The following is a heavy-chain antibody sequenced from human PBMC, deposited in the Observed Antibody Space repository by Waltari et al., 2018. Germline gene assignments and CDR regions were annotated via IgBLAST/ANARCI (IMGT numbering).Heavy chain of an antibody. V-gene: IGHV5-51*01. CDR3: ARSWMATINLGWFDP. J-gene: IGHJ5*02. CDR2: IYPGDSDT. Sequence: EVQLVQSGAEVKKPGESLKISCKGSGYSFTSYWIGWVRQMPGKGLEWMGFIYPGDSDTREGPSVQGQVTISADKSISTAYLQWSSLKASDTAMYYCARSWMATINLGWFDPWGQGTLVTVSS. CDR1: GYSFTSYW. D-gene: IGHD5-12*01.